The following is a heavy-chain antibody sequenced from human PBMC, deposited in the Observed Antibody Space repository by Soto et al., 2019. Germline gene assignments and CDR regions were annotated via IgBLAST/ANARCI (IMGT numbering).Heavy chain of an antibody. CDR1: GFTFSSYA. D-gene: IGHD6-19*01. V-gene: IGHV3-23*01. J-gene: IGHJ3*02. CDR3: AKASAPYIAVAGTGNAFDI. CDR2: ISGSGGST. Sequence: SCAASGFTFSSYAMSWVRQAPGKGLEWVSAISGSGGSTYYADSVKGRFTISRDNSKNTLYLQMNSLRAEDTAVYYCAKASAPYIAVAGTGNAFDIWGQGTMVTVSS.